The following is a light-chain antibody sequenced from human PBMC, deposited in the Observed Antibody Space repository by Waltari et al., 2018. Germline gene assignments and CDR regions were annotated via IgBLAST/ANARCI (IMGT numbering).Light chain of an antibody. CDR3: SSYASSSTPYV. CDR1: SSDVGGYTY. V-gene: IGLV2-14*01. Sequence: QSALTQPASVSGSPGQSITISCTGTSSDVGGYTYVSWYQHHPGKAPTRMVYAVSTRPSGVSNRFAGSKSGTTASLTISGLQAEDEADYYCSSYASSSTPYVFGTGTKVTVL. J-gene: IGLJ1*01. CDR2: AVS.